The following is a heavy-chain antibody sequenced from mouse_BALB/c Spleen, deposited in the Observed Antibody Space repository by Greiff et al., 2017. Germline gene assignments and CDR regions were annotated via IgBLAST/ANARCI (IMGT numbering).Heavy chain of an antibody. J-gene: IGHJ2*01. V-gene: IGHV5-12-1*01. D-gene: IGHD2-3*01. CDR2: ISSGGGST. CDR1: GFAFSSYD. CDR3: ARDGSYYFDY. Sequence: EVHLVESGGGLVKPGGSLKLSCAASGFAFSSYDMSWVRQTPEKRLEWVAYISSGGGSTYYPDTVKGRFTISRDNAKNTLYLQMSSLKSEDTAMYYCARDGSYYFDYWGQGTTLTVSS.